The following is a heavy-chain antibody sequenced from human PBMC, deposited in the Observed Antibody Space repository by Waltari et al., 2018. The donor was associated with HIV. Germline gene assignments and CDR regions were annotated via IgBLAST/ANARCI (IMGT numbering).Heavy chain of an antibody. CDR2: IHYSGRT. CDR1: GGPLPDSH. J-gene: IGHJ5*02. D-gene: IGHD5-12*01. V-gene: IGHV4-59*08. CDR3: ATFSTGYSSDWFSGRYNWFDP. Sequence: AQLQASGPRLLQPPETLSLTCTVPGGPLPDSHSNWLHHPPARGLAWIAYIHYSGRTNYTPSFKRRYNPSLKSRVTMSLDTSKNQFSLKLGSVTAADTAVYYCATFSTGYSSDWFSGRYNWFDPWGQGTRVTVSS.